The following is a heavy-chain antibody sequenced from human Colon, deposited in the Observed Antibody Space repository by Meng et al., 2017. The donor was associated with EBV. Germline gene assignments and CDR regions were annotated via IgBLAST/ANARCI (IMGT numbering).Heavy chain of an antibody. V-gene: IGHV4-39*07. J-gene: IGHJ4*02. Sequence: PSETLPTACSASCESANNQTQYAGRTRHPPGKGMEWFVNINNSGSTNYKPSLKSRGAISVDTSKNQFSLRLNFVTAAASAIYSCARGGLDGDCYYCLDFWGQGALVTVSS. CDR1: CESANNQTQY. CDR2: INNSGST. D-gene: IGHD2-21*02. CDR3: ARGGLDGDCYYCLDF.